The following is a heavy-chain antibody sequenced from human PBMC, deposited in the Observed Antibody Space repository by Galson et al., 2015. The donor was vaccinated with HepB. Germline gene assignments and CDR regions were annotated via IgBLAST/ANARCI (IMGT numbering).Heavy chain of an antibody. CDR3: VRSRGGSL. V-gene: IGHV3-48*02. CDR2: ISTSSTI. J-gene: IGHJ4*02. CDR1: GFTFSIHA. Sequence: SLRLSCAASGFTFSIHAMSWVRQAPGKGLECVSYISTSSTIYYSDSVKGRFTISRDNAKNSLYLQMYSLRDEDTAVYYCVRSRGGSLWGQGTLVTVSS. D-gene: IGHD3-10*01.